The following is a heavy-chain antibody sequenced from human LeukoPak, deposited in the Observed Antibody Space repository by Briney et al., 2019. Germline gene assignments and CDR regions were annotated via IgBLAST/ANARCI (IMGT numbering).Heavy chain of an antibody. Sequence: GGSLRLSCAASGFTLSDYWMNWVRQAPGKGPVWVSHISPDGRNIAYADSVKGRFTISRDSAKNTLYLQMNSLRAEDTAVYYCAKDRSGVRYFDQVDYWGQGTLVTVSS. CDR2: ISPDGRNI. CDR3: AKDRSGVRYFDQVDY. D-gene: IGHD3-9*01. V-gene: IGHV3-74*01. J-gene: IGHJ4*02. CDR1: GFTLSDYW.